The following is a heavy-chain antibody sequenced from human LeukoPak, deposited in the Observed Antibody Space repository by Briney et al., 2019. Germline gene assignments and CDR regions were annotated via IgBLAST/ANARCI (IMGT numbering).Heavy chain of an antibody. V-gene: IGHV3-30*02. CDR1: GFTFKAYV. CDR3: ARGSYNYYDSSGYSAFDI. Sequence: GGSLRLSCTASGFTFKAYVMHWVRQAPGKGLEWVALIRYDGSDQDYADSVKGRFNISRDNSENAVYLQMNSLRAEDTAVYYCARGSYNYYDSSGYSAFDIWGQGTMVTVSS. J-gene: IGHJ3*02. CDR2: IRYDGSDQ. D-gene: IGHD3-22*01.